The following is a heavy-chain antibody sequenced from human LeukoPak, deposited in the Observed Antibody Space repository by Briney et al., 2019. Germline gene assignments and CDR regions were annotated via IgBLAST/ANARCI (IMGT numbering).Heavy chain of an antibody. D-gene: IGHD3-22*01. CDR1: GITLSNYA. V-gene: IGHV3-23*01. J-gene: IGHJ4*02. Sequence: GSLRLSCAVSGITLSNYAMSWVRQAPGKGLEWVAGISGSGGGTNYADSVKGRFTISRDNPKNTLYLQMNNVRADDTAVYFCAKRGVVIRVILVGFHKEAYYFDSWGQGALVTVSS. CDR3: AKRGVVIRVILVGFHKEAYYFDS. CDR2: ISGSGGGT.